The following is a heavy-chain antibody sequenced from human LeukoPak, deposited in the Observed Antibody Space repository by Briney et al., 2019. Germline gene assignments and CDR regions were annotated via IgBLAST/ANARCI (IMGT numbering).Heavy chain of an antibody. V-gene: IGHV1-3*01. D-gene: IGHD1-26*01. CDR2: INAGDGNT. CDR1: GYTFIDYA. Sequence: ASVKVSCKASGYTFIDYAIHWVRQAPGQRLEWMGWINAGDGNTRYSQHFQGRLTVTRDTSASTAYMELSSLRSEDTAVYCCALGAYDYWGQGTLVTVSS. CDR3: ALGAYDY. J-gene: IGHJ4*02.